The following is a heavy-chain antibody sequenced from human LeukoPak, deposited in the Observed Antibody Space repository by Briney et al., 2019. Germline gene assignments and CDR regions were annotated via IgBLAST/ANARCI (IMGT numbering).Heavy chain of an antibody. CDR3: AKDLYYYDSSGYYVY. CDR2: ISWNSGSI. D-gene: IGHD3-22*01. J-gene: IGHJ4*02. Sequence: LSGRSLRLSCAASGFTFDDYAMHWVRQAPGKGLEWVSGISWNSGSIGYADSVKGRFTISRDNAKNSLYLQMNSLRAEDTALYYCAKDLYYYDSSGYYVYWGQGTLVTVSS. CDR1: GFTFDDYA. V-gene: IGHV3-9*01.